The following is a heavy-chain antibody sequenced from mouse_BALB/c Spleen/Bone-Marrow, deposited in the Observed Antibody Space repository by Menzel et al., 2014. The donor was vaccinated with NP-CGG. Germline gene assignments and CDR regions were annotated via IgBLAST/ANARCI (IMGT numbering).Heavy chain of an antibody. CDR1: GYKFTDYA. Sequence: QVQLKQSGPELVRPGVSVKISCKGSGYKFTDYAMHWVKQSHAKSLEWIGLISTYSGNTHYNQKFKGKATMTVDKSSSTAYMELARLTSEDSAIYYCARNFYGNAYFDFWGQGSTLTVSS. J-gene: IGHJ2*01. D-gene: IGHD1-1*01. CDR3: ARNFYGNAYFDF. CDR2: ISTYSGNT. V-gene: IGHV1-67*01.